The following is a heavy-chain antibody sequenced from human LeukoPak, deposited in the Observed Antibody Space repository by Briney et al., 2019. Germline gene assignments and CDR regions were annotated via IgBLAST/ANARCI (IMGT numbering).Heavy chain of an antibody. CDR3: TRHSDAYCSRANCYVDNFYGLDV. J-gene: IGHJ6*02. CDR1: GFTFSGSA. Sequence: GGSLRLSCAASGFTFSGSAMHWVRQASGKGLEWVGRIRSRANSYVTAYAAGVTCRFIISRDDSSDTAYLQMNSLTTEDTAVYYCTRHSDAYCSRANCYVDNFYGLDVWGQGTRVTVSS. D-gene: IGHD2-2*01. CDR2: IRSRANSYVT. V-gene: IGHV3-73*01.